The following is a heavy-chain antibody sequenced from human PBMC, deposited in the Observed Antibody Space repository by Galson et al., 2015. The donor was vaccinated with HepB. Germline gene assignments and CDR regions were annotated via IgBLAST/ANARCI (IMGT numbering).Heavy chain of an antibody. J-gene: IGHJ5*02. CDR1: GYTFTGYY. D-gene: IGHD1-26*01. CDR2: INPNSGGT. Sequence: SVKVSCKASGYTFTGYYMHWVRQAPGQGLEWMGRINPNSGGTNYAQKFQGRVTMTRDTSISTAYMELSRLRSDDTAVYYCARDSWELHNWFDPWGQGTLVTVSS. CDR3: ARDSWELHNWFDP. V-gene: IGHV1-2*06.